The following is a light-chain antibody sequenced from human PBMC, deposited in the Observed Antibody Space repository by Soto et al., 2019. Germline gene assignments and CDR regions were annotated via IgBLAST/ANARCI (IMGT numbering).Light chain of an antibody. CDR1: SSNIGAGYD. Sequence: QSVLTQPPSVSGAPGQRVTISCTGSSSNIGAGYDVHWYQQLPGTAPKLLIYGNSNRPSGVPDRFSGSKSGTSASLAITGLQAEDEADYYCQSYDTSLNRVFGGGTKVTVL. V-gene: IGLV1-40*01. J-gene: IGLJ3*02. CDR3: QSYDTSLNRV. CDR2: GNS.